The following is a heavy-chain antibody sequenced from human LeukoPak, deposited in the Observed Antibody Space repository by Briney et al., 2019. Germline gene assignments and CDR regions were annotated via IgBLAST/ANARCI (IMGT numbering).Heavy chain of an antibody. Sequence: NSSETLSLTCTVSGYSITSAYYWSWIRQPPGKGLEWIGYIYYSGSTNYNPSLKSRVTISVDTSKNQFSLKLSSVTAADTAVYYCAGVYDFWSGYFDYWGQGTLVTVAS. CDR2: IYYSGST. V-gene: IGHV4-61*01. CDR3: AGVYDFWSGYFDY. D-gene: IGHD3-3*01. J-gene: IGHJ4*02. CDR1: GYSITSAYY.